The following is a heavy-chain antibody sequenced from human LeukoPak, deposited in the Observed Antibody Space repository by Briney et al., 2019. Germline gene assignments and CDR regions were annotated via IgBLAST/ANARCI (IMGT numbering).Heavy chain of an antibody. J-gene: IGHJ6*03. CDR2: IYYSGST. Sequence: SETLSLTCTVSGGSISSYYWSWIRQPPGKGLEWIGYIYYSGSTNYKPSLKRRVTISVDTSKKQFSLKLSSVTAADTAVYYCARETSQKGAHYMDVWGKGTTVTISS. V-gene: IGHV4-59*01. D-gene: IGHD3-16*01. CDR1: GGSISSYY. CDR3: ARETSQKGAHYMDV.